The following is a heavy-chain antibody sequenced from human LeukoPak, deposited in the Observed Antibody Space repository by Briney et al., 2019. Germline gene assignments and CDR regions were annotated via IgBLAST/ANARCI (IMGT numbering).Heavy chain of an antibody. Sequence: GGSLRLSCAASGFTFSSYWMSWVRQAPGKGLEWVANIKQDGSEKYYVDSVKGRFTISRDNAKNSLYLQMNSLRAEDTAVYYCARPPGSITYYDFWSGYPGYYFDYWGQGTLVTVSS. CDR2: IKQDGSEK. CDR3: ARPPGSITYYDFWSGYPGYYFDY. D-gene: IGHD3-3*01. J-gene: IGHJ4*02. V-gene: IGHV3-7*01. CDR1: GFTFSSYW.